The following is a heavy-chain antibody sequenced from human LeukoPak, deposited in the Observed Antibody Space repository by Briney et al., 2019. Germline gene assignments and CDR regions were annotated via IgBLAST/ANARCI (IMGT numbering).Heavy chain of an antibody. CDR1: GFTFRSYG. D-gene: IGHD6-19*01. V-gene: IGHV3-21*06. J-gene: IGHJ4*02. CDR3: ARWYSSGWYSDY. Sequence: PGGSLRLSCAASGFTFRSYGMHWVRQAPGKGLEWVSSVSGTSEYIYYADSVRGRFTISRDNAKNTVYLQMNSLRAEDTAVYYCARWYSSGWYSDYWGQGTLVTVSS. CDR2: VSGTSEYI.